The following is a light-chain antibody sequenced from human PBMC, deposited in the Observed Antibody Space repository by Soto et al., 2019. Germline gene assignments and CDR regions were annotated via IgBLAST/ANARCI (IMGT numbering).Light chain of an antibody. CDR3: QQSYSTPGT. J-gene: IGKJ1*01. CDR1: QSFSSDF. V-gene: IGKV3-20*01. CDR2: GAS. Sequence: EIVLTQSPGTLSLSPGERATLSCRASQSFSSDFLAWYQQKPGQPPRLLIYGASTRATGIPARFSGSGSGTEFTLTISSLQPEDFATYYCQQSYSTPGTFGQGTKVEIE.